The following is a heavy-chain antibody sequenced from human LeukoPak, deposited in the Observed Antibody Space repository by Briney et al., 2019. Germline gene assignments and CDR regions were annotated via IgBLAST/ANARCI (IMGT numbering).Heavy chain of an antibody. V-gene: IGHV3-7*01. CDR2: IKQDGREK. D-gene: IGHD3-22*01. CDR1: GFSFSSYW. Sequence: GGSLRLSCVASGFSFSSYWMTWVRQGTGKGLEWVAGIKQDGREKFYVDSVKGRFTISRDNAKNSLYLQMNSLRAEDTAVYYCARGVSSKYYYDSSGYYPDYWGQGTLVTVSS. J-gene: IGHJ4*02. CDR3: ARGVSSKYYYDSSGYYPDY.